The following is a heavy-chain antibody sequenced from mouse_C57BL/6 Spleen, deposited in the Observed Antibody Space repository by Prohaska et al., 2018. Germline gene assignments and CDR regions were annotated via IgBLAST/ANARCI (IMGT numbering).Heavy chain of an antibody. Sequence: PGQGLKWIGNIYTSDSETHYNQKFKDKATLTVDKSSSTAYMQLSSLTSEDSAVYYCARRFTDYFDYWGQGTTLTVSS. CDR3: ARRFTDYFDY. V-gene: IGHV1-61*01. CDR2: IYTSDSET. J-gene: IGHJ2*01.